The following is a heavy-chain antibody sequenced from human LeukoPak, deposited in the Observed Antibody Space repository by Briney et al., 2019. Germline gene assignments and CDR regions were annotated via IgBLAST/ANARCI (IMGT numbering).Heavy chain of an antibody. CDR2: ISSSSSYI. CDR3: ARVMTGAITGTTSH. Sequence: GGSLRLSCAASGFTFSSYSMNWVRQALGKGLEWVSSISSSSSYIYYADSVKGRFTISRDNAKNSLYLQMNSLRAEDTAVYYCARVMTGAITGTTSHWGQGTLVTVSS. CDR1: GFTFSSYS. J-gene: IGHJ4*02. D-gene: IGHD1-7*01. V-gene: IGHV3-21*01.